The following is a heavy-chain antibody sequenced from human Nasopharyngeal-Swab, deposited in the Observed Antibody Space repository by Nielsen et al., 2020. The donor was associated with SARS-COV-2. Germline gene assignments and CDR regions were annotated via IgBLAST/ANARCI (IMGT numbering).Heavy chain of an antibody. CDR3: AKPAGLTTVTTVDY. CDR1: GFSFSSYA. J-gene: IGHJ4*02. CDR2: ISGSGVST. V-gene: IGHV3-23*01. Sequence: GGSLRLSCAASGFSFSSYAMSWVRQAPGKGLEWVSAISGSGVSTYYADSVKGRFTISRDNSKNTLYLQMNSLRAEDTTVYYCAKPAGLTTVTTVDYRGQGTLVTVSS. D-gene: IGHD4-17*01.